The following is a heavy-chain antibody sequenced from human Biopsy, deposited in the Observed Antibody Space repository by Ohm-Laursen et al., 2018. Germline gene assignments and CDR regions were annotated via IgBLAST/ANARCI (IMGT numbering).Heavy chain of an antibody. D-gene: IGHD3-22*01. V-gene: IGHV4-34*01. CDR3: VRGVDYYDPYHYYALDV. CDR1: GESFNGYY. CDR2: INHSGRT. J-gene: IGHJ6*02. Sequence: SETLSLTCAVYGESFNGYYWSWIRQTPGKGLEWIGEINHSGRTNYNPSLESRVTISVDTSKNQFSPKARSVTAADTAVYYCVRGVDYYDPYHYYALDVWGQGTTVTVSS.